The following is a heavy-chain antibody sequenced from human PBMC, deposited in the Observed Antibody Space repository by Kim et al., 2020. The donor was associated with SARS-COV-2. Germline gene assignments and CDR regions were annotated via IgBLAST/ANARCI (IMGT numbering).Heavy chain of an antibody. CDR2: INPNSGGT. CDR3: ARVRISGWELTCLAY. Sequence: ASVKVSCKASGYTFTGYYMHWVRQAPGQGLEWMGWINPNSGGTNYAQKFQGNVTMTRDTSISTAYMELSRLRSDDTAVYYCARVRISGWELTCLAYWGQGTLVTVSS. D-gene: IGHD1-26*01. CDR1: GYTFTGYY. J-gene: IGHJ4*02. V-gene: IGHV1-2*02.